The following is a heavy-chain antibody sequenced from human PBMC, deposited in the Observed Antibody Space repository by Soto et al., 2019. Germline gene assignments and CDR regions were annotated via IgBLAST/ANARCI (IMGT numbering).Heavy chain of an antibody. Sequence: GASVKVSCKASGYTFASYDSNSPRQATGQGLEWMGWMNPNSGNTGYAQKFQGRVTMTRNTSISTAYMELSSLRSEDTAVYYCARGLHYDFWSGYYPTPSWFDPWGQGTLVTVSS. CDR3: ARGLHYDFWSGYYPTPSWFDP. CDR2: MNPNSGNT. V-gene: IGHV1-8*01. D-gene: IGHD3-3*01. CDR1: GYTFASYD. J-gene: IGHJ5*02.